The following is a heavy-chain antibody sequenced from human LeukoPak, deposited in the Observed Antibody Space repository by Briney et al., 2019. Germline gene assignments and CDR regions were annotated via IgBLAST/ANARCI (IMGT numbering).Heavy chain of an antibody. CDR1: GGSISSYY. Sequence: SETLSLTCTVSGGSISSYYWSWIRQPPGKGLEWIGYIYYSGSTNYNPSLTSRVTISVDTSKNQFSLKLSSVTAADTAVYYCARGDFWSGYLDYWGQGTLVTVSS. V-gene: IGHV4-59*01. CDR2: IYYSGST. CDR3: ARGDFWSGYLDY. D-gene: IGHD3-3*01. J-gene: IGHJ4*02.